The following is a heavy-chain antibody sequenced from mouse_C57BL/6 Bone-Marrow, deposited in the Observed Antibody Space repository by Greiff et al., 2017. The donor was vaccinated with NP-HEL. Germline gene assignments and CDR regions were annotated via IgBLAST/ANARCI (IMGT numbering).Heavy chain of an antibody. CDR2: IYPGSGST. J-gene: IGHJ2*01. CDR1: GYTFTSYW. CDR3: ARGGFITTVVDY. Sequence: QVQLQQSGAELVKPGASVKMSCKASGYTFTSYWITWVKQRPGQGLEWIGDIYPGSGSTNYNEKFKSKATLTVDTSSSTAYMQLSSLTSEDSAVYYCARGGFITTVVDYWGQGTTLTVSS. D-gene: IGHD1-1*01. V-gene: IGHV1-55*01.